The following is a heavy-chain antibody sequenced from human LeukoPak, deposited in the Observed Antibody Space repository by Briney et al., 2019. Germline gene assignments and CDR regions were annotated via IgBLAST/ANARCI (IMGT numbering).Heavy chain of an antibody. CDR1: GYTFTGYY. CDR2: INPNSGGT. J-gene: IGHJ4*02. CDR3: ACRGEVGATSSFSPYFDY. D-gene: IGHD1-26*01. Sequence: GASVKVSCKASGYTFTGYYMHWVRQAPGQGLEWMGRINPNSGGTNYAQKLQGRVTMTTDTSTSTAYMELRSLRSDDTAVYYCACRGEVGATSSFSPYFDYWGQGTLVTVSS. V-gene: IGHV1-2*06.